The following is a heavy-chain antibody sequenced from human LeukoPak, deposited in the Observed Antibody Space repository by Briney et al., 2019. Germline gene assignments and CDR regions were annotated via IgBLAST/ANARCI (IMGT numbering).Heavy chain of an antibody. Sequence: SETLSLTCTVSGGSISSSSYYWGWIRQPPGKGLEWIGSIYYSGNTYYNASLKSQVSISIDTSKNQSSLKLSSVTAADTAVYYCARDRASASIVGAIQHWGQGTLVTVSS. J-gene: IGHJ1*01. V-gene: IGHV4-39*07. D-gene: IGHD1-26*01. CDR2: IYYSGNT. CDR3: ARDRASASIVGAIQH. CDR1: GGSISSSSYY.